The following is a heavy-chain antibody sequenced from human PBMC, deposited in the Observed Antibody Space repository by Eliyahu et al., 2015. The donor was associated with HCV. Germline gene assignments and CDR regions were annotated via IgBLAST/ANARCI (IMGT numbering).Heavy chain of an antibody. Sequence: EVKKPGSSVKVSCKASGGTFSSYAISWVRQAPGQGLEWMGRIIPILGIANYAQKFQGRVTITADKSTSTAYMELSSLRSEDTAVYYCARDVLGRYSSGWYWGWFDPWGQGTLVTVSS. J-gene: IGHJ5*02. D-gene: IGHD6-19*01. CDR3: ARDVLGRYSSGWYWGWFDP. CDR1: GGTFSSYA. V-gene: IGHV1-69*04. CDR2: IIPILGIA.